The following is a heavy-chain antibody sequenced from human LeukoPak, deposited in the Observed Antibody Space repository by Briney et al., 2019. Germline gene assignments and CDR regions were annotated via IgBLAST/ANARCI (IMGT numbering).Heavy chain of an antibody. D-gene: IGHD3-3*01. J-gene: IGHJ6*02. CDR1: GFTVSSNY. V-gene: IGHV3-30*02. CDR3: ANLEWPPYYYYGMDV. CDR2: IRYDGSNK. Sequence: PGGSLRLSCAASGFTVSSNYMSWVRQAPGKGLEWVAFIRYDGSNKYYADSVKGRFTISRDNSKNTLYLQMNSLRAEDTAVYYCANLEWPPYYYYGMDVWGQGTTVTVSS.